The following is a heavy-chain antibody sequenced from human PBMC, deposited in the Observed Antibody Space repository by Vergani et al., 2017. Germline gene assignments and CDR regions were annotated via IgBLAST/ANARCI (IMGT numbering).Heavy chain of an antibody. V-gene: IGHV5-51*01. CDR1: GYTFSNFW. J-gene: IGHJ3*01. D-gene: IGHD3-10*01. Sequence: EKQLVQSGSETKKPGESLKISCQAFGYTFSNFWIGWVRQRPGRGLEWMGIIYPGDSEVKSNLTFRGQVIFSVDTSVNTAYLQWRSLQASDTATYFCASGGHGSENGGALQLWGQGTNITVSS. CDR3: ASGGHGSENGGALQL. CDR2: IYPGDSEV.